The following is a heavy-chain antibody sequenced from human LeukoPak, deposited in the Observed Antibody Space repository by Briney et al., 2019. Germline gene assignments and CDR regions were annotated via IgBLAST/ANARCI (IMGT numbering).Heavy chain of an antibody. Sequence: GESLRLSCAASGFTFSSYGMHWVRQTPGKGLEWVAVIWYDGSNKYYADSVKGRFTISRDNSKNTLYLQMNSLRAEDTAVYYCARGAYTARFPFDPWGQGTLVTVSS. CDR3: ARGAYTARFPFDP. CDR1: GFTFSSYG. D-gene: IGHD5-18*01. CDR2: IWYDGSNK. V-gene: IGHV3-33*01. J-gene: IGHJ5*02.